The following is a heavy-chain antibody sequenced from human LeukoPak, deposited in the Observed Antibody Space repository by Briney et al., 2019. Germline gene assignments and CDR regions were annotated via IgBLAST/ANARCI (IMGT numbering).Heavy chain of an antibody. J-gene: IGHJ4*02. Sequence: ASVKVSCKASGYTFTSYGISWVRQAPGQGLEWMGWISAYNGNTNYAQKLQGRVTMTTDTSTSTAYMELRSLRSDDTAVYYCARDFFGDYNLGDFDYWGQGTLVTVSS. V-gene: IGHV1-18*01. CDR3: ARDFFGDYNLGDFDY. CDR2: ISAYNGNT. D-gene: IGHD4-17*01. CDR1: GYTFTSYG.